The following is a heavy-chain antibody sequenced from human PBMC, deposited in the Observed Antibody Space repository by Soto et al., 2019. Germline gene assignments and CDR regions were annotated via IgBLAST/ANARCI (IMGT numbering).Heavy chain of an antibody. CDR1: GGSISSNY. Sequence: SETLSLTCTVSGGSISSNYWTWIRQPPGKGLEWIGYIYYSGSTNYNPSLKSRVTISVDTSKNQFSLKLSSVTAADTAVYYCARDGSLDYYDSSGYYGSFDYWGQGTLVTVSS. D-gene: IGHD3-22*01. V-gene: IGHV4-59*01. CDR2: IYYSGST. J-gene: IGHJ4*02. CDR3: ARDGSLDYYDSSGYYGSFDY.